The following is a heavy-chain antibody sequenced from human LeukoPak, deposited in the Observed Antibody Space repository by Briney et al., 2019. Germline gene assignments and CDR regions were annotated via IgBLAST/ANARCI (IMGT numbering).Heavy chain of an antibody. CDR3: ARSTYSGYDTYYYFDY. V-gene: IGHV1-2*02. Sequence: ASVEVSCKASGYTFTGYYMHWVRQAPGQGLEWMGWINPNSGGTNYAQKFQGRVTMTRDTSISTAYMELSRLRSDDTAVYYCARSTYSGYDTYYYFDYWGQGTLVTVSS. J-gene: IGHJ4*02. D-gene: IGHD5-12*01. CDR1: GYTFTGYY. CDR2: INPNSGGT.